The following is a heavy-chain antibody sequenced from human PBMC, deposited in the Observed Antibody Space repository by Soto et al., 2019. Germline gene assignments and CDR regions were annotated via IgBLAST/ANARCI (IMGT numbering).Heavy chain of an antibody. Sequence: QVQLVESGGSVVQPGRSLRLSCAASGFTFNKYGMHWVRQAPGKGLEWVAAISNDGSSEYYADSVLGRFTISRDNPKNTMYLQVNSRKSEDTAVYSCANQERGSYGAYGGQGTLVTVTS. CDR1: GFTFNKYG. CDR2: ISNDGSSE. D-gene: IGHD1-26*01. J-gene: IGHJ4*02. V-gene: IGHV3-30*18. CDR3: ANQERGSYGAY.